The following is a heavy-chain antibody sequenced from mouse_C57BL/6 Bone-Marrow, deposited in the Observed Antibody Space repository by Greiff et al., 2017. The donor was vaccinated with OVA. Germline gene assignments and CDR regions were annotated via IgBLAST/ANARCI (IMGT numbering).Heavy chain of an antibody. CDR3: ARLFYDYDALAY. V-gene: IGHV1-55*01. J-gene: IGHJ3*01. CDR2: IYPGSGST. Sequence: QVQLQQPGAELVKPGASVKMSCKASGYTFTSYWITWVKQRPGQGLEWIGDIYPGSGSTNYNEKFKGKATLTVDTSSSTAYMQLSSLTSEDSAVYYCARLFYDYDALAYWGQGTVVTVAA. D-gene: IGHD2-4*01. CDR1: GYTFTSYW.